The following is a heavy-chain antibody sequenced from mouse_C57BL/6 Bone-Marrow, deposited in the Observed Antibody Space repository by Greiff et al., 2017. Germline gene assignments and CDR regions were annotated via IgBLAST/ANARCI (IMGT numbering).Heavy chain of an antibody. V-gene: IGHV1-82*01. CDR2: IYPGYGDT. CDR1: GYAFSSSW. D-gene: IGHD2-3*01. J-gene: IGHJ2*01. Sequence: QVQLQQSGPELVKPGASVKISCKASGYAFSSSWMNWVKQRPGKGLEWIGRIYPGYGDTNYNGKFKGKATLTADKSSSTAYMQLSRLSSDDSAVYFCSPYDGYFYFDYWGQGTTLTVSS. CDR3: SPYDGYFYFDY.